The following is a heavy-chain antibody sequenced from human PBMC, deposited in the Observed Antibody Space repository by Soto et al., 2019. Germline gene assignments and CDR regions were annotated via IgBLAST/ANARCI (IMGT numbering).Heavy chain of an antibody. J-gene: IGHJ5*02. CDR2: ISSSGST. Sequence: GPGPVPTSETLSLTCTVSGDSIGGVGYWSWIRQFPGRGLDCIGCISSSGSTYYNPALNNRISLSLDTSQNQFSLKLLSVTAADTTIYYCARSGVTGIVIPSHWFDPWGQGTLVTVSS. CDR3: ARSGVTGIVIPSHWFDP. V-gene: IGHV4-31*03. D-gene: IGHD2-21*02. CDR1: GDSIGGVGY.